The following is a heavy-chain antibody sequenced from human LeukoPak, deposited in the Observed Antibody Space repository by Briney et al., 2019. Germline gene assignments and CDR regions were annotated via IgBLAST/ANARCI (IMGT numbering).Heavy chain of an antibody. CDR3: ASLASGSDFY. CDR2: INHSGST. V-gene: IGHV4-34*01. J-gene: IGHJ4*02. D-gene: IGHD3-10*01. Sequence: PSETLSLTCAVYGGSFSGYYWSWIRQPPGKGLEWIGEINHSGSTNYNPSLKSRVTISVDTSKNQFSLKLSSVTAADTAVYYCASLASGSDFYWGQGTLVTVSS. CDR1: GGSFSGYY.